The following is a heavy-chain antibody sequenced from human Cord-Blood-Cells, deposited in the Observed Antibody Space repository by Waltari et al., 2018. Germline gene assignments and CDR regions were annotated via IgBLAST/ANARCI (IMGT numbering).Heavy chain of an antibody. V-gene: IGHV1-69*09. J-gene: IGHJ2*01. D-gene: IGHD2-2*01. CDR1: GGNFSSYA. Sequence: QVQLVQSGAEVKKPGSSVKVSCKPSGGNFSSYAISRGRQASGQGLELMRKNIPILGIANEAQEVEERVTITADKYTSTGYMELSRLRSEDTAVYYCARDGCSSTSGYFLGYFNLWGRGTLFTISS. CDR2: NIPILGIA. CDR3: ARDGCSSTSGYFLGYFNL.